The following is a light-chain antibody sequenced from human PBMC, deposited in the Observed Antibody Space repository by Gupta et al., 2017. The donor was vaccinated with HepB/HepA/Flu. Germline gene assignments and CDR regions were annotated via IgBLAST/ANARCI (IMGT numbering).Light chain of an antibody. CDR2: GAS. Sequence: EMVLTPSPGTLPLSPGERASLSCRASQIISSNYLAWYQQKPGQAIRLLIYGASSRATGIPDRFSGSGSGTDFTLTISRLEPEDFAVYYCQQYGTLITFGQGTRLEIE. V-gene: IGKV3-20*01. J-gene: IGKJ5*01. CDR1: QIISSNY. CDR3: QQYGTLIT.